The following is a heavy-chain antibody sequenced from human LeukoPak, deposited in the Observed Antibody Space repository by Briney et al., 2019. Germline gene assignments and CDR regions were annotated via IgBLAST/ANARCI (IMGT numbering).Heavy chain of an antibody. Sequence: SETLSLTCTVSGGSISSGSYYWSWIRQPAGKGLEWIGRIYTSGSTNYNPSLKSRVTISVHTSKNQFSLKLSSVTAADTAVYYCAKGAGPPWFDPWGQGTLVTVS. V-gene: IGHV4-61*02. CDR2: IYTSGST. CDR1: GGSISSGSYY. J-gene: IGHJ5*02. D-gene: IGHD6-19*01. CDR3: AKGAGPPWFDP.